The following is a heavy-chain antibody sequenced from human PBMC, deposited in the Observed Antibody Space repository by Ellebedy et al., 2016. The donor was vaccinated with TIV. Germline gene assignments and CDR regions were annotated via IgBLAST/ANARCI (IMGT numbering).Heavy chain of an antibody. J-gene: IGHJ3*02. V-gene: IGHV4-59*02. CDR1: GGSVKSYY. CDR2: VYHSGST. CDR3: ARDFRGVDEPFDI. Sequence: ESLKISCTVSGGSVKSYYWSWVRQPPGMGLEWIGYVYHSGSTNYNPSLKSRVSMSLDMSKNHFSLRLTSVTAADTAVYYCARDFRGVDEPFDIWGQGTMVTVSS. D-gene: IGHD3-10*01.